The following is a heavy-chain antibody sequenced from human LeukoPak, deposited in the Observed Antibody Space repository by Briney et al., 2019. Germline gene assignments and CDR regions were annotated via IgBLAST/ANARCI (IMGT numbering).Heavy chain of an antibody. D-gene: IGHD5-18*01. CDR3: AKGRRGYRQPPSYYFDY. J-gene: IGHJ4*02. CDR2: ISRSSSNI. CDR1: GFTFSSYS. Sequence: GGSLRLSCAASGFTFSSYSMNWVRQAPGKGLEWVSSISRSSSNIYYADSLKGRFTISRDNARNSLYLQMNSLRAEDTAVYYCAKGRRGYRQPPSYYFDYWGQGTLVTVSS. V-gene: IGHV3-21*01.